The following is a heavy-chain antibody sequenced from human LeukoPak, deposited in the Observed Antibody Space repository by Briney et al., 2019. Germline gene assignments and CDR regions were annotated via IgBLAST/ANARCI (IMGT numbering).Heavy chain of an antibody. CDR2: INHSGST. CDR1: GGSFSGYY. J-gene: IGHJ4*02. D-gene: IGHD3-10*01. V-gene: IGHV4-34*01. CDR3: ARGSLWFGLYFDY. Sequence: SETLSLTCAVYGGSFSGYYWSWIRQPPGKGLEWIGEINHSGSTNYNPSLKSRVAISVDTSKNKFSLTLSSVTAADTAVYYCARGSLWFGLYFDYWGQGTLVTVSS.